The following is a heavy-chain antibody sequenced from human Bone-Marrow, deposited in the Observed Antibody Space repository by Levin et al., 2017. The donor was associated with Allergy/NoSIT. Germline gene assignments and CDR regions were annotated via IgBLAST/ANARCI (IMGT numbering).Heavy chain of an antibody. CDR2: ISYDGTNE. CDR1: GFIFSNYG. J-gene: IGHJ6*02. V-gene: IGHV3-30*18. Sequence: GGSLRLSCAASGFIFSNYGMHWVRQAPGKGLEWVAAISYDGTNEYYGDDVKGRFSISRDNSKNTVFLHMSSLRTEDTAVYYWAKDREACTGPRDTYGMEVWGQGTSVTVS. D-gene: IGHD2-8*02. CDR3: AKDREACTGPRDTYGMEV.